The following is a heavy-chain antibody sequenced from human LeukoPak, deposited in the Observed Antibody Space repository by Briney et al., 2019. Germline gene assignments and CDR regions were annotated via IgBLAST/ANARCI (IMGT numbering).Heavy chain of an antibody. J-gene: IGHJ6*03. V-gene: IGHV1-8*01. CDR3: ARVVMKAFYYYYMDV. CDR1: GYTFSDYD. D-gene: IGHD2-21*01. CDR2: MNPTSGDT. Sequence: ASVKVSCKASGYTFSDYDVNWVRQAPGQGLEWMGWMNPTSGDTGYAQKFQGRVTMTRSMSRNTTYMELSRLRSEDTAVYFCARVVMKAFYYYYMDVWGKGTTIIISS.